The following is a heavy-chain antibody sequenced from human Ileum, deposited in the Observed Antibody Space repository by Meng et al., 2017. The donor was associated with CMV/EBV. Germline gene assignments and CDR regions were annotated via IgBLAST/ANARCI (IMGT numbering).Heavy chain of an antibody. Sequence: QVQLHESGPGLVKPSGXLSLTCTVSGGSVSSFYWSWIRQPAGKGLEWIGRVYVSGSTNYNPSLKSRVTMSVDTSKNQFSLNLSSVTAADTAVYYCASTFSDTDWNFDYWGQGTLVHVSS. J-gene: IGHJ4*02. D-gene: IGHD1-1*01. CDR2: VYVSGST. V-gene: IGHV4-4*07. CDR3: ASTFSDTDWNFDY. CDR1: GGSVSSFY.